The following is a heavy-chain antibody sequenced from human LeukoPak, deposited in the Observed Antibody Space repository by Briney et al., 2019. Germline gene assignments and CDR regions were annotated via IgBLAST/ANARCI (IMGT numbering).Heavy chain of an antibody. CDR2: ISSSGSTI. V-gene: IGHV3-48*04. CDR1: GFTFSSYS. CDR3: ARVGRLADAFDI. J-gene: IGHJ3*02. Sequence: GGSLRLSCAASGFTFSSYSMNWVRQAPGKGLEWVSYISSSGSTIYYADSVKGRFTISRDNAKNSLYLQMNSLRAEDTAVYYCARVGRLADAFDIWGQGTMVTVSS.